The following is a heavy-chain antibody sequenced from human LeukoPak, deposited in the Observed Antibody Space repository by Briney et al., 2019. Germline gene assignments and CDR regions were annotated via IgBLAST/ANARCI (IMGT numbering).Heavy chain of an antibody. CDR3: ARGPVGATKGSFDY. D-gene: IGHD1-26*01. Sequence: GGSLRLSCAASGFTFDDYGMSWVRQAPGKGLEWVSGINWNGGSTGYADSVKGRFTISRDNAKNSLYLQMNSLRAEDTALYHCARGPVGATKGSFDYWGQGTLVTVSS. V-gene: IGHV3-20*01. CDR1: GFTFDDYG. J-gene: IGHJ4*02. CDR2: INWNGGST.